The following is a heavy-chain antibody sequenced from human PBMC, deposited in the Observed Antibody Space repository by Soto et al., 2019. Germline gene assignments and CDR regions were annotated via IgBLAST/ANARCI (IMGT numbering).Heavy chain of an antibody. CDR3: ARYYDYVWGSYRQTNDAFDI. CDR2: IYYSGST. V-gene: IGHV4-30-4*01. D-gene: IGHD3-16*02. CDR1: GGSISSGDYY. Sequence: QVQLQESGPGLVKPSQTLSLTCTVSGGSISSGDYYWSWIRQPPGKGLEWIGYIYYSGSTYYNPSLKSRVTISVDTSKNQFSLKLSSVTAAETAVYYCARYYDYVWGSYRQTNDAFDIWGQGTMVTVSS. J-gene: IGHJ3*02.